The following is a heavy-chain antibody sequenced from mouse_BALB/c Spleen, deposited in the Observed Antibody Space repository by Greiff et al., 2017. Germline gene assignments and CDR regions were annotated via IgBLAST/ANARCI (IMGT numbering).Heavy chain of an antibody. V-gene: IGHV3-2*02. CDR3: ARGIFLGYFDV. D-gene: IGHD5-2*01. CDR1: GYSITSDYA. CDR2: ISYSGST. J-gene: IGHJ1*01. Sequence: VQLQQSGPGLVKPSQSLSLTCTVTGYSITSDYAWNWIRQFPGNKLEWMGYISYSGSTSYNPSLKSRISITRDTSKNQFFLQLNSVTTEDTATYYCARGIFLGYFDVWGAGTTVTVSS.